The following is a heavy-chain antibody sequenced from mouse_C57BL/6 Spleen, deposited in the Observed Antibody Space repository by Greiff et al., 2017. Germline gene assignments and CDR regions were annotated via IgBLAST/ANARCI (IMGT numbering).Heavy chain of an antibody. CDR1: GYTFTDYY. CDR2: INPNNGGT. D-gene: IGHD4-1*02. V-gene: IGHV1-26*01. Sequence: VQLQQSGPELVKPGASVKISCKASGYTFTDYYMNWVKQSHGKSLEWIGDINPNNGGTSYNQKFKGKATLTVDKSSSTAYMELRSLTSEDSAVYYCARSATGTRLDYWGQGTSLTVSS. CDR3: ARSATGTRLDY. J-gene: IGHJ2*02.